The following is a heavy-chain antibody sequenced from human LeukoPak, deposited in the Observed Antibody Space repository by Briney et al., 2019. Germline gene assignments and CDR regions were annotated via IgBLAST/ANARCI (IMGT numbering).Heavy chain of an antibody. J-gene: IGHJ5*02. D-gene: IGHD3-10*01. CDR1: GGSISSSSYY. V-gene: IGHV4-39*07. CDR3: ARRVVRGGVRGPLNWFVP. CDR2: IYYSGST. Sequence: SETLSLTCTVSGGSISSSSYYWGWIRQPPGKGLEWIGSIYYSGSTYYNPSLKSRVTISVDTSKNQFSLKLSSVTSADTAVYFCARRVVRGGVRGPLNWFVPWGEGTLVTVSS.